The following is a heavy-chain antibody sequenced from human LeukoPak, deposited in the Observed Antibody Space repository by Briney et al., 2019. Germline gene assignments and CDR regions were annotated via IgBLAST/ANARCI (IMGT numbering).Heavy chain of an antibody. Sequence: SETLSLTCSVSGGSIRSYYWSWIRQPPGKGLEWIGYMYYSGSTSYNPSLKSRVTISVDTSKNQFSLKLSSVTAADTAVYYCASGGYCSSTNCYPNWLDPWGQGTLVTVSS. D-gene: IGHD2-2*01. CDR2: MYYSGST. J-gene: IGHJ5*02. CDR1: GGSIRSYY. V-gene: IGHV4-59*01. CDR3: ASGGYCSSTNCYPNWLDP.